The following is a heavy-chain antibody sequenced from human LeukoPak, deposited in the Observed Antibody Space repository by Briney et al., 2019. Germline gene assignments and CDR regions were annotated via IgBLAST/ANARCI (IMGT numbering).Heavy chain of an antibody. J-gene: IGHJ4*02. Sequence: GGAPRLSLAAPGFTLSGQFFHLVRPGPGQGVGGGALILYNGNTKYYTDSVKGRFTISRDISKNMLYLQMDSLRPDDTAVYYCARDSGYSNGHGFDSWGQGTLVTVSS. CDR2: ILYNGNTK. V-gene: IGHV3-30-3*01. D-gene: IGHD4-11*01. CDR1: GFTLSGQF. CDR3: ARDSGYSNGHGFDS.